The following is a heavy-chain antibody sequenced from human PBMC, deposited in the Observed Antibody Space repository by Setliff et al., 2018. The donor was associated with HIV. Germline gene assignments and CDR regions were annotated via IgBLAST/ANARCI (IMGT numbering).Heavy chain of an antibody. D-gene: IGHD3-10*01. Sequence: SETLSLTCAVYGGPFSGYYWSWVHQPPGKGLEWIGEINHSGSTKYNPSLKSRVTISVDTSKNTVYLQMSSLRAEDTAVYYCARDTDYYGSGRLGYFDYWGQGTLVTVSS. V-gene: IGHV4-34*01. CDR3: ARDTDYYGSGRLGYFDY. J-gene: IGHJ4*02. CDR2: INHSGST. CDR1: GGPFSGYY.